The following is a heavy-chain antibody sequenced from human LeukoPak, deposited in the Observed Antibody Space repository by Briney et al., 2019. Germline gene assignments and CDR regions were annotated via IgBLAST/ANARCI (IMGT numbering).Heavy chain of an antibody. D-gene: IGHD6-13*01. V-gene: IGHV1-18*01. CDR1: GYTFTSYG. J-gene: IGHJ4*02. CDR2: ISAYNGNT. Sequence: ASVKVSCKASGYTFTSYGISWVRQAPGQGLEWMGWISAYNGNTNYAQKPQGRVTMTTDTSTSTAYMELRSLRSDDTAVYYCARDLWVVIPRQQLVVAELGYWGQGTLVTVSS. CDR3: ARDLWVVIPRQQLVVAELGY.